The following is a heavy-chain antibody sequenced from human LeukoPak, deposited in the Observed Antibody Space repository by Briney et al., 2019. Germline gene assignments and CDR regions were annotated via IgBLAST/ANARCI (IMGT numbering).Heavy chain of an antibody. CDR2: VFHSGST. CDR1: GDSISTNEW. J-gene: IGHJ4*02. Sequence: PSGTLSLTCSLSGDSISTNEWWSWVRQPPGKGLEWIGEVFHSGSTNYNPSLKSRVTISIDKSKNQFSLEVTSVTAADTAIYYCARDLAVAGTNYFDFWGQGVLVTVSS. D-gene: IGHD6-19*01. CDR3: ARDLAVAGTNYFDF. V-gene: IGHV4-4*02.